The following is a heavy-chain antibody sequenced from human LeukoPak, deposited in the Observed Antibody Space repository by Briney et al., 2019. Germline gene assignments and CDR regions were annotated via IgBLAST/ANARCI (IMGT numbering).Heavy chain of an antibody. V-gene: IGHV4-39*01. CDR3: ARHADTYYYDSSGLY. J-gene: IGHJ4*02. Sequence: SETLSLTCTVSGGSISSSSYYWGWIRQPPGKGLEWIGSIYYSGSTYYNPSLKSRFIISVDTSNNQFSLKLSSVTAADTAVYYRARHADTYYYDSSGLYWGQGTLVTVSS. CDR2: IYYSGST. CDR1: GGSISSSSYY. D-gene: IGHD3-22*01.